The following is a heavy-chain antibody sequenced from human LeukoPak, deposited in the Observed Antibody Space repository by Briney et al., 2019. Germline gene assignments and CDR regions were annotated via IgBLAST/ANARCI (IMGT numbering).Heavy chain of an antibody. CDR1: GFTFSSYG. J-gene: IGHJ4*02. V-gene: IGHV3-30*03. D-gene: IGHD6-13*01. CDR2: ISYDGSNK. CDR3: AGAHSSSWYLIDY. Sequence: GGSLRLSCAASGFTFSSYGMHWVRQAPGKGLEWVAVISYDGSNKYYADSVKGRFTISRDNSKNTLYLQMNSLRAEDTAVYYCAGAHSSSWYLIDYWGQGTLVTVSS.